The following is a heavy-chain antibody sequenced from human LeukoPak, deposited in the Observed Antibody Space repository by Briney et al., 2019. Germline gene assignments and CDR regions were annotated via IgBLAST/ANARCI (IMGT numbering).Heavy chain of an antibody. CDR3: AKDVLLWFGEYYMDV. D-gene: IGHD3-10*01. CDR1: GFTFSSYS. CDR2: ISSSSSTI. V-gene: IGHV3-48*01. J-gene: IGHJ6*03. Sequence: GGSLSLSCAASGFTFSSYSMNWVRQAPGKGLEGVSYISSSSSTIYYADSVKGRFTISRDNAKNSLYLQMNSLRAEDTAVYYCAKDVLLWFGEYYMDVWGKGTTVTISS.